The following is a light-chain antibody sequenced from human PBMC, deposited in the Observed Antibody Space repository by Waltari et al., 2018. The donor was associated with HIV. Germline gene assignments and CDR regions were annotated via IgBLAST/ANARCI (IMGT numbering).Light chain of an antibody. J-gene: IGKJ4*01. Sequence: DIVMTQSPDSLAVSLGERAALNCKSSQSVLYNSNNKNYLAWYQQKPGQPPELLIYWASTRESGVPDRFSGSGSATDFTLTISSLQAEDVAVYYCQQYYSTPLTFGGGTHVEIK. V-gene: IGKV4-1*01. CDR3: QQYYSTPLT. CDR2: WAS. CDR1: QSVLYNSNNKNY.